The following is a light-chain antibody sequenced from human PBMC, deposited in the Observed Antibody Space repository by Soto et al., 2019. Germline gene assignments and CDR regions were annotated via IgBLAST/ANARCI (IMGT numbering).Light chain of an antibody. CDR1: HYVYSN. J-gene: IGKJ1*01. Sequence: EIVMTQSPATLSVSPGERATLSCTASHYVYSNVAWFQQRPGQAPRLLIYRASTRATGTPARVSGSVSGTEFTLTITSLQSEDFALYYCQQYHNLWTFGQGTEVEIK. V-gene: IGKV3-15*01. CDR3: QQYHNLWT. CDR2: RAS.